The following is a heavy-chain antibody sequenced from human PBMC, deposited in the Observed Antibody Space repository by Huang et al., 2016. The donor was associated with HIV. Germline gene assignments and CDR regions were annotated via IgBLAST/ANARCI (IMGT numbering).Heavy chain of an antibody. CDR1: GFTFYTYS. CDR3: ARDLPGGITGVTVGLDY. CDR2: IRSSDSTR. Sequence: EVQLVESGGGVVQPGGSLRLSCVASGFTFYTYSMNWVGQVTGTEREWLSYIRSSDSTRYYADSVKGRFTISRDNAKNSLYLQMNSLRAEDTAVYYCARDLPGGITGVTVGLDYWGQGTLVSVSS. D-gene: IGHD1-20*01. J-gene: IGHJ4*02. V-gene: IGHV3-48*01.